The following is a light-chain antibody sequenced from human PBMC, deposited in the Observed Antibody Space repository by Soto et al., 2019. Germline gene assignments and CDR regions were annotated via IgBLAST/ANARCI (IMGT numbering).Light chain of an antibody. Sequence: EIVLTQSPGTLSLSPRERATLSCRASQSVSSNYLAGYQHKPGQAPRLLIYGASSRAPGIPDRFSGSGSGTDFTLTISRLEPKDFAVYYCQPYAASPRTFGQGTQVEVK. CDR1: QSVSSNY. J-gene: IGKJ1*01. CDR3: QPYAASPRT. V-gene: IGKV3-20*01. CDR2: GAS.